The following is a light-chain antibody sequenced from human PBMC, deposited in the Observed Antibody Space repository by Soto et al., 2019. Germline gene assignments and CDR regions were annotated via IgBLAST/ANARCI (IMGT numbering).Light chain of an antibody. CDR1: RGITSY. V-gene: IGKV1-9*01. J-gene: IGKJ4*01. CDR2: AAS. Sequence: DIQLTQSPAFLSASVGDRVTITCRASRGITSYLAWYQQKPGKAPKLLIYAASTLQSGVPSRFSGSGSGTEFTLTISSLQPEDFATYYCQQLNSYPTFGGGTKVDIK. CDR3: QQLNSYPT.